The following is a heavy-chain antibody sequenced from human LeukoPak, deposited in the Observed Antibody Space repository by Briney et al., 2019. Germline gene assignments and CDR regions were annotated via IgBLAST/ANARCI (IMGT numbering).Heavy chain of an antibody. J-gene: IGHJ4*02. D-gene: IGHD5-18*01. CDR2: INPSGGST. V-gene: IGHV1-46*01. CDR1: GYTFTSYY. Sequence: ASVKVSCKASGYTFTSYYMHWVRQAPGQGLEWMGIINPSGGSTSYAQKFQGRVTMTRDMSTSTVYMELSSLRSEDTAVYYCARETNTGYSYGYYSYWGQGTLVTVSS. CDR3: ARETNTGYSYGYYSY.